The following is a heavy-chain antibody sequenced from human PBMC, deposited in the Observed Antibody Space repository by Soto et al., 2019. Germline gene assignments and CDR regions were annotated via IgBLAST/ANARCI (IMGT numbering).Heavy chain of an antibody. CDR1: GGSISSYY. D-gene: IGHD4-17*01. CDR3: ALGSGGGEYGDPRFDY. CDR2: IYYSGST. Sequence: SETLSLTCTVSGGSISSYYWSWIRQPPGKGLEWIGYIYYSGSTNYNPSLKSRVTISVDTSKNQFSLKLSSVTAADTAVYYCALGSGGGEYGDPRFDYWGQGTLVTVS. V-gene: IGHV4-59*01. J-gene: IGHJ4*02.